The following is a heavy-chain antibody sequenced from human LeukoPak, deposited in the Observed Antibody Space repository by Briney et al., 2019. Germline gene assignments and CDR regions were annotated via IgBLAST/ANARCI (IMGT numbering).Heavy chain of an antibody. V-gene: IGHV4-38-2*02. J-gene: IGHJ5*02. CDR1: GYSISSGYY. CDR3: ARWDYSNYGWFDP. CDR2: IYHSGST. D-gene: IGHD4-11*01. Sequence: PSETLSLTCTVSGYSISSGYYWGWIRQPPGKGLEWIGSIYHSGSTYYNPSLKSRVTISVDTSKNQFSLKLSSVTAADTAVYYCARWDYSNYGWFDPWGQGTLVTVSS.